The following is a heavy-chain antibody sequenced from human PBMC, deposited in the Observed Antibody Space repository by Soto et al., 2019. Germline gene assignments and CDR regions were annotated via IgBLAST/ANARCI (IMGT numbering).Heavy chain of an antibody. V-gene: IGHV3-23*01. CDR3: AKPGRHYYYYGMDV. CDR1: GFPFSSYA. CDR2: ISGSGGST. J-gene: IGHJ6*02. Sequence: GGSLRLSCSASGFPFSSYAMSWVRPAPGKGLEWVLAISGSGGSTYYADSVKGRFTISRDNSKNTLYLQMNSLRAEDTAVYYCAKPGRHYYYYGMDVWGQGTTVTVSS.